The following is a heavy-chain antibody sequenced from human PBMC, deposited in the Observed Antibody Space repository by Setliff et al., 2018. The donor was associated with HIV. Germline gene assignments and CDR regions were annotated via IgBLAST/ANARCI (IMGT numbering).Heavy chain of an antibody. V-gene: IGHV1-2*02. CDR3: ARVVDRDYDFWSAYEY. CDR2: INPYSGGT. CDR1: GYDFDYYY. Sequence: ASVKVSCKASGYDFDYYYIHWVRQAPGQGLEWMGWINPYSGGTNYPQSFQGRVTMTRDTSLSTAYMELSWLTSDDTAVYYCARVVDRDYDFWSAYEYWGQGTMVTVSS. J-gene: IGHJ4*02. D-gene: IGHD3-3*01.